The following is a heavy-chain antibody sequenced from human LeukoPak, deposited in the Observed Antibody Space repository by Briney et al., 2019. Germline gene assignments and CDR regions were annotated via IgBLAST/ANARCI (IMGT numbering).Heavy chain of an antibody. Sequence: GGSLRLSCAASGSTFSSYGMHWVRQAPGKGLEWVAFIRYDGINKYYADSVKGRFTISRDNSKNTLYLQMNSLRAEDTAVYYCARETYYGSGSYSDFALDYWGQGTLVTVSS. CDR1: GSTFSSYG. D-gene: IGHD3-10*01. J-gene: IGHJ4*02. V-gene: IGHV3-30*02. CDR2: IRYDGINK. CDR3: ARETYYGSGSYSDFALDY.